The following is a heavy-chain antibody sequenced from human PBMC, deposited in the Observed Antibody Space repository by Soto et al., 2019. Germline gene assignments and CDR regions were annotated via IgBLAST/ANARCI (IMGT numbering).Heavy chain of an antibody. J-gene: IGHJ4*02. V-gene: IGHV1-69*06. CDR2: IIPIFGTA. CDR1: GGTFSSYA. D-gene: IGHD3-10*01. Sequence: QVQLVQSGAEVKKPGSSVKVSCKASGGTFSSYAISWVRQAPGQGLEWMGEIIPIFGTASYAQKFQGRVTMTTDTSTSTAYMELRSLRSDDTAVYYCARGGIWFGELLSSYFDYWGQGTLVTVSS. CDR3: ARGGIWFGELLSSYFDY.